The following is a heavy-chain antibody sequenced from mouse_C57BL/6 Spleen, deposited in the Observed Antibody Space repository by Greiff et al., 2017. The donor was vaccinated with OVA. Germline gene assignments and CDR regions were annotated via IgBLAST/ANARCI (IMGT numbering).Heavy chain of an antibody. D-gene: IGHD3-3*01. CDR2: IDPETGGT. CDR1: GYTFTDYE. V-gene: IGHV1-15*01. CDR3: TRDEGTRYFDY. Sequence: QVQLQQSGAELVRPGASVTLSCKASGYTFTDYEMHWVKQTPVHGLEWIGAIDPETGGTDYNQKFKGKAILTADKSSSTAYLELRSLTSEDSAVYYCTRDEGTRYFDYWGQGTTLTVSS. J-gene: IGHJ2*01.